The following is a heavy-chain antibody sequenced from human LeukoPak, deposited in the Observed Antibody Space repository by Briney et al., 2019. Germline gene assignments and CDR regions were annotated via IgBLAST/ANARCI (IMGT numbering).Heavy chain of an antibody. V-gene: IGHV1-8*01. CDR3: ARDGVGGTYNWFDP. Sequence: ASVKVSCKASGYTFTSYDINWVRQAPGQGLEWMGWMNPNSGITNYAQKFQGRVTMTRNTSISTAYMELSSLRSEDTAVYYCARDGVGGTYNWFDPWGQGTLVTVSS. CDR1: GYTFTSYD. D-gene: IGHD3-3*01. J-gene: IGHJ5*02. CDR2: MNPNSGIT.